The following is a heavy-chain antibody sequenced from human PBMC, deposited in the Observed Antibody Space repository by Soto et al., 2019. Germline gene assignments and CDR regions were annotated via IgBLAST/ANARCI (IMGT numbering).Heavy chain of an antibody. CDR1: GGSISSGGYY. CDR2: IYYSGST. J-gene: IGHJ4*02. Sequence: SETLSLTYTVSGGSISSGGYYWSWIRQHPGKGLEWIGYIYYSGSTYYNPSLKSRVTISVDTSKNQFSLKLSSVTAADTAVYYCARSGQGWQLLNYWGQGTLVTVSS. V-gene: IGHV4-31*03. D-gene: IGHD6-6*01. CDR3: ARSGQGWQLLNY.